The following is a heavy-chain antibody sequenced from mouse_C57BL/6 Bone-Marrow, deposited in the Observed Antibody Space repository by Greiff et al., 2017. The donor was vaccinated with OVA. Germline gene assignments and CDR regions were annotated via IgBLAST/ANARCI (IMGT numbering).Heavy chain of an antibody. Sequence: EVQLQQSGPELVKPGASVKISCKASGYTFTDYYMNWVKQSHGKSLEWIGDINPNNGGTSYNQKFKGKATLTVDKSSSTAYMELRSLTSEDSAVYYCARSPWAFAYWGQGTLVTVSA. J-gene: IGHJ3*01. CDR3: ARSPWAFAY. CDR2: INPNNGGT. CDR1: GYTFTDYY. V-gene: IGHV1-26*01. D-gene: IGHD4-1*01.